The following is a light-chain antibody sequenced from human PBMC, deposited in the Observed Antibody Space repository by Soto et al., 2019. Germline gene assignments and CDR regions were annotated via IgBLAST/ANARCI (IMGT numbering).Light chain of an antibody. J-gene: IGLJ3*02. CDR3: SSYTSSSTSRV. CDR2: EVS. V-gene: IGLV2-14*01. Sequence: QSVLTQPASVSGSPGQSITISCTGTSSDVGGYNYVSWYQQHPGKAPKLMIYEVSNRPSGVSNRFSGSKSGNTASLTISGLQAEDEVDYYCSSYTSSSTSRVFGGGTKLTVL. CDR1: SSDVGGYNY.